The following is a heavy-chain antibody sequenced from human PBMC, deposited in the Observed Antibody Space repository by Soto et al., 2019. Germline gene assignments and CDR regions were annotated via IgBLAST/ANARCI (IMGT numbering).Heavy chain of an antibody. V-gene: IGHV5-10-1*01. D-gene: IGHD4-17*01. J-gene: IGHJ3*02. Sequence: GESLKISCKGSGYSVTSYWISWVGQMPGKGLEWMGRIDPSDSYTNYSPSFQGHVTISADKSISTAYLQWSSLKASDTAMYYCASHHYGGNSGGIWGQGTMVTVSS. CDR1: GYSVTSYW. CDR3: ASHHYGGNSGGI. CDR2: IDPSDSYT.